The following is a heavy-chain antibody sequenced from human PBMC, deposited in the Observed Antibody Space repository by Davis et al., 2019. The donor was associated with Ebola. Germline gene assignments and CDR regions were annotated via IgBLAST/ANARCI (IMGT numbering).Heavy chain of an antibody. V-gene: IGHV1-69*13. CDR1: GGIFSTST. CDR3: ARLESLQRDAFDI. Sequence: AASVKVSCKASGGIFSTSTVSWVRQAPGQGLEWMGGIIPIFDTANYAQKFQGRVTITADESTSTAYMELSSLRSEDTAVYYCARLESLQRDAFDIWGQGTMVTVSS. CDR2: IIPIFDTA. J-gene: IGHJ3*02.